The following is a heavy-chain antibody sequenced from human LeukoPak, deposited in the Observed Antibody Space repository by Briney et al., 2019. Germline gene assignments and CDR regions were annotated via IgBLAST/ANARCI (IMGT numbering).Heavy chain of an antibody. V-gene: IGHV3-23*01. J-gene: IGHJ4*02. D-gene: IGHD5-24*01. CDR2: ISGSGGNT. Sequence: GGSLRLSCAASGFTFANYAMTWVRQAPGEGLQWVSTISGSGGNTYYADSVKGRFTISRDNSNNTLYLQMSSLRAEDTAVYYCATKGTRWLQPFSSAYWGQGTLVTVSS. CDR3: ATKGTRWLQPFSSAY. CDR1: GFTFANYA.